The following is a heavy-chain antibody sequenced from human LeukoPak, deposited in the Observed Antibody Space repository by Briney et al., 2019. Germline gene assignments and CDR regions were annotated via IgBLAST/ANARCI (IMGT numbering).Heavy chain of an antibody. CDR1: GFTVSNDY. CDR2: ISDSGGTT. CDR3: SRRPGGLYYFDY. Sequence: GGSLRLSCAVSGFTVSNDYMSWVRQAPGRGLEWVATISDSGGTTYYADSVKGRLTITIDNSKNTLYLQMNSLSPEARAVYYCSRRPGGLYYFDYWGQGVLVTVSS. D-gene: IGHD3-16*01. V-gene: IGHV3-53*01. J-gene: IGHJ4*02.